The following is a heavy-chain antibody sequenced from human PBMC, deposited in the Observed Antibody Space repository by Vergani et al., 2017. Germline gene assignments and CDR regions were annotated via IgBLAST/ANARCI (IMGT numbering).Heavy chain of an antibody. Sequence: QVQLQESGPGLVKPSETLSLTCTVSGGSISSYYWSWIRQPPGKGLEWIGYIYYSGSTNYNPSLKSRVTISVDTSKNQFSLKLSSVTAADTAVYHCARGEMATVFDYWGQGTLVTVSS. D-gene: IGHD5-24*01. CDR1: GGSISSYY. CDR3: ARGEMATVFDY. J-gene: IGHJ4*02. CDR2: IYYSGST. V-gene: IGHV4-59*01.